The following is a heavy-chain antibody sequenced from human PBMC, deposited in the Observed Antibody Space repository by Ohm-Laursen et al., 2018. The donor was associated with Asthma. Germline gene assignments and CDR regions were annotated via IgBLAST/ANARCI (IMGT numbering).Heavy chain of an antibody. CDR1: GGSIRSSNW. J-gene: IGHJ4*02. CDR2: VYYTGSA. V-gene: IGHV4-4*02. CDR3: TTLRPDSGGHYLYYFDD. Sequence: TLSLTCAVSGGSIRSSNWWSWVRQPPGRGLEWIGEVYYTGSANYNPSLQSRVPISAGNSNSQFSQRLPSVTAADTALYDCTTLRPDSGGHYLYYFDDWGQGTLVTVSS. D-gene: IGHD1-26*01.